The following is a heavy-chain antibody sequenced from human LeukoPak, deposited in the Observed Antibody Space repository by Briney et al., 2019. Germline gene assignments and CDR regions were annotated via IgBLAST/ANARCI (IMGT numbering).Heavy chain of an antibody. Sequence: SETLSLTCTVSGGSISSSSYYWGWIRQPPGKGLEWIGRIYTSGSTNYNPSLKSRVTMSVDTSKNQFSLKLSSVTAADTAVYYCARDNPSGWGNYYYYYGMDVWGQGTTVTVSS. D-gene: IGHD6-19*01. CDR2: IYTSGST. V-gene: IGHV4-39*07. CDR3: ARDNPSGWGNYYYYYGMDV. CDR1: GGSISSSSYY. J-gene: IGHJ6*02.